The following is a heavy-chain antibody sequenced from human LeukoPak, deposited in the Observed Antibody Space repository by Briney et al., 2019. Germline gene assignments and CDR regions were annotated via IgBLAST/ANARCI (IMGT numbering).Heavy chain of an antibody. Sequence: GGSLRLSCAASGFSCSSYAMNWVRQTPGKGLEWVSVISGSGGSTYYADSVKGRFTISRDNSKNTLDLQMNSLRAEDTAVYYCASPRITGTSRPFDYWGQGTLVTVSS. CDR3: ASPRITGTSRPFDY. J-gene: IGHJ4*02. CDR1: GFSCSSYA. V-gene: IGHV3-23*01. D-gene: IGHD1-7*01. CDR2: ISGSGGST.